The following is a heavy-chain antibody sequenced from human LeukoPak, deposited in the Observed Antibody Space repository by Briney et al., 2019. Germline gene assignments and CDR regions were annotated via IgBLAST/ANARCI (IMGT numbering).Heavy chain of an antibody. Sequence: GGSLRLSCTTSGLTFTSHGFHWLRQVVGKRLEWVAFVRNDGSDTHHANSVKGRFSISRDDSKNTLYLQMNSLRAEDTAIYYCARDRGKDYFDSWGQGTQVIVSS. D-gene: IGHD4-23*01. J-gene: IGHJ4*02. CDR2: VRNDGSDT. V-gene: IGHV3-30*02. CDR1: GLTFTSHG. CDR3: ARDRGKDYFDS.